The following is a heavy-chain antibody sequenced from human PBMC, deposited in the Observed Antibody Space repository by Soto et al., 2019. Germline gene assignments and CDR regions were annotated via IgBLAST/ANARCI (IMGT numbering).Heavy chain of an antibody. Sequence: QVQLQESGPGLVKPSQTLSLTCTVSGGSISSGDYYWSWIRQHPGKGLEWIGTIYFSGTTYYNPSIKSRVTMSVDTSKNQFSLNLSSVTAADTAVYYCARRDRSGFSYWLDTWGQGTLVTVSS. CDR1: GGSISSGDYY. J-gene: IGHJ5*02. V-gene: IGHV4-31*03. D-gene: IGHD3-22*01. CDR2: IYFSGTT. CDR3: ARRDRSGFSYWLDT.